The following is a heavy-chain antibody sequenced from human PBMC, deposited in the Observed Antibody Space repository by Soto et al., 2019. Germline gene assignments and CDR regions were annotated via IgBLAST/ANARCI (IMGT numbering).Heavy chain of an antibody. J-gene: IGHJ5*02. D-gene: IGHD3-3*01. CDR2: ISAYNGNT. V-gene: IGHV1-18*04. CDR3: ARDSSTIFGVVIIRGGTIDP. Sequence: QVQLVQSGAEVKKPGASVKVSFKASGYTFTSYGISWVRQAPGQGLEGMGWISAYNGNTNYAQRLQGRVTMTTDTSTSTAYMELRSLRSDDTAVYYCARDSSTIFGVVIIRGGTIDPWGQGTLVTVSS. CDR1: GYTFTSYG.